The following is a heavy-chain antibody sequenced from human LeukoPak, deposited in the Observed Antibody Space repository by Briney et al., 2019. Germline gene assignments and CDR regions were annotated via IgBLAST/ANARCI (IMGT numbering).Heavy chain of an antibody. Sequence: GESMQIFCKGSGDIFTTYWIGRGRRMPGKGLELMGVIYPGDSDTRYSPSFQGQVTLSPDKSISTAYLQWSSLKASDTAMYYCARLSRDTGDYWGQGTLVTVSS. CDR3: ARLSRDTGDY. D-gene: IGHD1-1*01. CDR1: GDIFTTYW. J-gene: IGHJ4*02. V-gene: IGHV5-51*01. CDR2: IYPGDSDT.